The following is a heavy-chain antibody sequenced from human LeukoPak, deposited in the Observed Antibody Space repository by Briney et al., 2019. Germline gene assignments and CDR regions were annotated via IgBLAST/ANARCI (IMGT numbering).Heavy chain of an antibody. CDR1: GGSISSSSYY. Sequence: SETLSPTCTVSGGSISSSSYYWGWIRQPPGKGLEWIGSLYHSGSTFYNPSLKSRVTISVDTSKNQFSLKLNSVTAADTAVYYCAIPYYYGSGSWLYWGQGTLVTVSS. J-gene: IGHJ4*02. CDR3: AIPYYYGSGSWLY. V-gene: IGHV4-39*01. D-gene: IGHD3-10*01. CDR2: LYHSGST.